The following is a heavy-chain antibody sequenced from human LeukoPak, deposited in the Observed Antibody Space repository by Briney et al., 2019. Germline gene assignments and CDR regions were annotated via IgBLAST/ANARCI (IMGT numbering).Heavy chain of an antibody. Sequence: GGSLRLSCGASGFTFSDYYMSWIRQAPGKGLEWVSYISTTATTIYYADSVKGRFTISRDDAKNSLYLQMNSLRAEDTAVYYCARVLDGSNDCWGQGTLVTVSS. J-gene: IGHJ4*02. CDR3: ARVLDGSNDC. D-gene: IGHD3-10*01. CDR2: ISTTATTI. CDR1: GFTFSDYY. V-gene: IGHV3-11*01.